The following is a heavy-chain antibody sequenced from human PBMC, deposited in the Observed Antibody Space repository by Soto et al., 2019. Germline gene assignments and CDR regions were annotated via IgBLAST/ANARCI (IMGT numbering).Heavy chain of an antibody. Sequence: QVQLVESGGGVVQPGRSLRLSCAASGFTFSNYDMHWVRQAPGKGLEWVAVIWYDGNNKYYADSVKGRFTISRDNSKNTLYLQLRSLRAEDTAVYYCATGGSRADYWGQGTLVTVSS. V-gene: IGHV3-33*01. J-gene: IGHJ4*02. CDR1: GFTFSNYD. CDR2: IWYDGNNK. D-gene: IGHD2-2*01. CDR3: ATGGSRADY.